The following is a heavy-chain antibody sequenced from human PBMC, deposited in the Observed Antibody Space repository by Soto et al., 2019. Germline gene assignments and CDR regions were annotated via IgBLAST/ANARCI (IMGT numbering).Heavy chain of an antibody. CDR3: TTDLPHYYDSSGYYGVRDY. Sequence: PGGSLRLSCASSGCTFSNAWMNWVRQAPGKGLEWVGRIKSKTDGGTTDYAAPVKGRFTISRDDSKNTLYLQMNSLKTEDTAVYYCTTDLPHYYDSSGYYGVRDYWGQGTLVTVSS. D-gene: IGHD3-22*01. J-gene: IGHJ4*02. CDR2: IKSKTDGGTT. CDR1: GCTFSNAW. V-gene: IGHV3-15*07.